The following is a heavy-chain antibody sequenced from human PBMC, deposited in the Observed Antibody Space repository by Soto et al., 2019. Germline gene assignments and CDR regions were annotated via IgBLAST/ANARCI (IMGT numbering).Heavy chain of an antibody. V-gene: IGHV3-23*01. CDR1: GFTFSSYA. D-gene: IGHD5-18*01. J-gene: IGHJ4*02. CDR2: ISGSGGST. CDR3: AKDNDDWDPAMVTDYFDY. Sequence: GGSLRLSCAASGFTFSSYAMSWVRQAPGKGLEWVSAISGSGGSTYYADSVKGRFTIPRDNSKNTLYLQMNSLRAEDTAVYYCAKDNDDWDPAMVTDYFDYWGQGTLVTVSS.